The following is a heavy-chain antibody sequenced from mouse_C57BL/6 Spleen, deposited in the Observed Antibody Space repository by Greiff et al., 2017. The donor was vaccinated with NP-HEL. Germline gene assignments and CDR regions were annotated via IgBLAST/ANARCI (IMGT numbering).Heavy chain of an antibody. CDR1: GYTFTSYW. J-gene: IGHJ4*01. V-gene: IGHV1-64*01. CDR2: IHPNSGST. CDR3: ARRGTTENYYAMDY. D-gene: IGHD1-1*01. Sequence: QVQLKQPGAELVKPGASVKLSCKASGYTFTSYWMHWVKQRPGQGLEWIGMIHPNSGSTNYNEKFKSKATLTVDKSSSTAYMQLSSLTSEDSAVYYCARRGTTENYYAMDYWGQGTSVTVSS.